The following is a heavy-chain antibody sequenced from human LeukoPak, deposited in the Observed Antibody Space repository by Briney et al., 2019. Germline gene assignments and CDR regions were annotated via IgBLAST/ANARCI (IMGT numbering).Heavy chain of an antibody. D-gene: IGHD3-22*01. CDR1: GFTFDDYG. CDR3: ARDMPPACYDSSGYYSGYFQH. V-gene: IGHV3-20*04. Sequence: PGGSLRLSCAASGFTFDDYGMRWVRQAPGKGLEWVSGINWNGGSTGYADSVRGRFTISRDNAKNSLYLQMNSLRAEDTALYYCARDMPPACYDSSGYYSGYFQHWGQGTLVTVSS. CDR2: INWNGGST. J-gene: IGHJ1*01.